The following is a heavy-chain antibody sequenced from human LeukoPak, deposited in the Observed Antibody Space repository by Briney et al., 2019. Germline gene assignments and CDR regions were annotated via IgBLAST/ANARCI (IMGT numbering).Heavy chain of an antibody. D-gene: IGHD3-16*01. V-gene: IGHV3-73*01. CDR1: GFSFSESA. CDR2: IRRKAYNYAT. Sequence: PGGSLRLSCAVSGFSFSESALHWVRQASGKGLEWVGRIRRKAYNYATNYAAPVRGRFTMSRDDSKNTAYLQMNDLKTEDTAVYYCARPHNGWDLYAFDYWGQGVLVTVSS. J-gene: IGHJ4*02. CDR3: ARPHNGWDLYAFDY.